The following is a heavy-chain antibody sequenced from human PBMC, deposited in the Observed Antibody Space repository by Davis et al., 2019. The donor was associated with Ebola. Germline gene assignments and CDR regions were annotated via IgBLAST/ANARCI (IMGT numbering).Heavy chain of an antibody. J-gene: IGHJ4*02. CDR2: ISAYNGNT. CDR3: ARAGPNFVVVPAAMNY. V-gene: IGHV1-18*01. CDR1: GYTFTSYG. Sequence: ASVKVSCKASGYTFTSYGISWVRQAPGQGLEWMGWISAYNGNTNYAQKLQGRVTMTRDTSISTAYMELSRLRSDDTAVYYCARAGPNFVVVPAAMNYWGQGTLVTVSS. D-gene: IGHD2-2*01.